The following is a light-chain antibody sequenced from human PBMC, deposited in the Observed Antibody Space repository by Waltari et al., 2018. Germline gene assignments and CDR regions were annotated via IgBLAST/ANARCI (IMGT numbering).Light chain of an antibody. V-gene: IGKV3-15*01. CDR2: AAS. CDR3: QQYNKWWT. CDR1: QSVSSN. Sequence: EIVMTQSPATLSASPGEKVTLSCRASQSVSSNLAWFQQKPGQAPRLLIFAASSRATDIPARFSGSGSGTEFTLIISSLQSEDSAVYYCQQYNKWWTLGQGTKVEIK. J-gene: IGKJ1*01.